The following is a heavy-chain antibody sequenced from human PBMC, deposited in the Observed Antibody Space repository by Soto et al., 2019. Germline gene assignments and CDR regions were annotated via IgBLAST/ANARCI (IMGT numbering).Heavy chain of an antibody. J-gene: IGHJ4*02. CDR2: ISGSASNI. Sequence: EVQLVESGGGLVQPGGSLRLSCAASGFTFSSYSMSWVRQAPGKGLEWVSSISGSASNIHYADSVKGRCTISRDTAENSLYLQLNSLRAEDTALYYCARDGHCISSSCFFLPDYWGQGTLVTVSS. V-gene: IGHV3-21*01. CDR1: GFTFSSYS. D-gene: IGHD2-2*01. CDR3: ARDGHCISSSCFFLPDY.